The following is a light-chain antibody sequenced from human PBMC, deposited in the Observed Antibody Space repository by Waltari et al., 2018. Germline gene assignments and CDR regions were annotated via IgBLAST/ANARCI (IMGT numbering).Light chain of an antibody. Sequence: EIQMTQSPSSVSASVGDRVTLTCRAGQDISNALAWYQQKPGQAPNLLIYAVSSLQSGVPSRFSGSGSGTDFTLTISNLQPADVATYFCQQGASFPPTFGQGTKVEIK. CDR1: QDISNA. CDR2: AVS. CDR3: QQGASFPPT. J-gene: IGKJ1*01. V-gene: IGKV1-12*01.